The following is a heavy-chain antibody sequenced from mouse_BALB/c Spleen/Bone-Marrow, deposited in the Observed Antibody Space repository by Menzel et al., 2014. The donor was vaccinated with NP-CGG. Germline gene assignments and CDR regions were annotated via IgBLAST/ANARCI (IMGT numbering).Heavy chain of an antibody. V-gene: IGHV1S130*01. CDR2: IHPNSGNT. CDR1: GYTFTNSW. Sequence: VQLQQSGSVLVRPGASVKLSYKASGYTFTNSWIHWAKQRPGQGLEWIGEIHPNSGNTNYNEKFKGKATLTVDTSSSTAYVDLSSLTSEDSAVYYCARHHRFAYYFDYWGQGTTLTVSS. CDR3: ARHHRFAYYFDY. J-gene: IGHJ2*01.